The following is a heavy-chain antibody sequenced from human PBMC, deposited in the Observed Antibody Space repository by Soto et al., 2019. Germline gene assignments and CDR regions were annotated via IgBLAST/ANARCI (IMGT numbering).Heavy chain of an antibody. CDR3: ARGWGHTSGELEY. Sequence: QVQLVQSGAEVKKPGASVKVSCQASGYTFSYYRINWVRQAPGQGLEWMGWIDTSNGNTDYAQTFQDRVTMTADTSTSTMFMEVRSLRSDDTAVYYCARGWGHTSGELEYWGQGTLVAVSS. D-gene: IGHD3-22*01. CDR1: GYTFSYYR. V-gene: IGHV1-18*01. CDR2: IDTSNGNT. J-gene: IGHJ4*02.